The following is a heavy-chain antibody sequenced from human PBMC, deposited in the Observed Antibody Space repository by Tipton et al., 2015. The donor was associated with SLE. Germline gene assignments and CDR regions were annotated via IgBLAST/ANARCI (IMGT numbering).Heavy chain of an antibody. Sequence: LRLSCAVSGGSISSYYWSWIRQPPGKELEWIGYIYNNGRTNYNPSLKSRVTISVDTSKNEFALKLNSVTTADTAIYYCASLPDYWGQGILVTVSS. CDR3: ASLPDY. CDR2: IYNNGRT. V-gene: IGHV4-59*12. CDR1: GGSISSYY. J-gene: IGHJ4*02.